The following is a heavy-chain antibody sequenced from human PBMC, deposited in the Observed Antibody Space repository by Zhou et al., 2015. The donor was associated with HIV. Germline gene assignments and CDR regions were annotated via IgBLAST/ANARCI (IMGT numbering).Heavy chain of an antibody. Sequence: QVQLVESGGGVVQPGRSLRLSCAVSGFTFSYYAMHWVRQAPGKGLEWVALISYDGGIKNYADSVKGRFTISRDNSKNTLYLQMNSLRAEDTAVYYCARAGNFYYYYYYMDVWGKGTTVTVSS. V-gene: IGHV3-30-3*01. J-gene: IGHJ6*03. D-gene: IGHD3-10*01. CDR3: ARAGNFYYYYYYMDV. CDR2: ISYDGGIK. CDR1: GFTFSYYA.